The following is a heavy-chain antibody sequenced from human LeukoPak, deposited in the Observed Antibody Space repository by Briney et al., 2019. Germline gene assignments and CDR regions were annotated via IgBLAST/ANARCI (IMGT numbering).Heavy chain of an antibody. D-gene: IGHD6-6*01. J-gene: IGHJ4*02. CDR1: GFTFSDYW. CDR2: IEQDGSQR. Sequence: GGSLRLSCTASGFTFSDYWMTWVRQAPGKGPEWVANIEQDGSQRYYVDSVRGRFTISRDNAKNSLFLQMNGLRAEDTVVYYCARRGGSSSRRSPIDYWGQGTLVTVSS. CDR3: ARRGGSSSRRSPIDY. V-gene: IGHV3-7*01.